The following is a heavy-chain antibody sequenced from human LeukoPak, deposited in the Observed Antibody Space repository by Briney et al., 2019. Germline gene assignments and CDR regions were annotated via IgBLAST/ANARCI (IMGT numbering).Heavy chain of an antibody. J-gene: IGHJ3*02. CDR1: GYTFPDYY. Sequence: ASVKVSCKASGYTFPDYYRHWVRQAPGQGLEWMGWINPNSGGTNYAQKFQGRVTMTRDTSISTVYMELSRLRADDTAVYYCARELPRNAFDIWGQGTMVTVSS. CDR2: INPNSGGT. CDR3: ARELPRNAFDI. V-gene: IGHV1-2*02.